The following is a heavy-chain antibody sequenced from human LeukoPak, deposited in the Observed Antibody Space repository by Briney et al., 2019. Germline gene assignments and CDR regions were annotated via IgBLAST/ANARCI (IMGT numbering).Heavy chain of an antibody. CDR1: GGTFSSYA. J-gene: IGHJ4*02. CDR2: IIPIFGTA. CDR3: ARVVSSYGSSPIDY. V-gene: IGHV1-69*05. Sequence: GASVKVSCKASGGTFSSYAISWVRQAPGQGLEWMGGIIPIFGTANYAQKFQGRVTMTRDTSISTAYMELSRLRSDDTAVYYCARVVSSYGSSPIDYWGQGTLVTVSS. D-gene: IGHD5-18*01.